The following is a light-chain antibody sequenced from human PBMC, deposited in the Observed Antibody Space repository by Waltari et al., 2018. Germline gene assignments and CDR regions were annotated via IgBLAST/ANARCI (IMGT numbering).Light chain of an antibody. CDR2: RNN. Sequence: QSVLTQPPSASATPGQRVPISCSGSHSNLGSHYPYWYHQLPGPAPKLLIYRNNQRPSRVPDRFSASKYGTSASLAISELRSEDEGIYYCASWDDSHYVFGPGTTVSVL. J-gene: IGLJ1*01. CDR3: ASWDDSHYV. CDR1: HSNLGSHY. V-gene: IGLV1-47*01.